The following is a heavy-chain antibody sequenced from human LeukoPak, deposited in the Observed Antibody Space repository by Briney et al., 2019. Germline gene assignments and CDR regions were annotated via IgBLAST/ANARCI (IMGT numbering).Heavy chain of an antibody. CDR1: GGSISSSYYY. V-gene: IGHV4-39*01. Sequence: SETLSLTCTVSGGSISSSYYYWVWIRQPPGKGLEWIGSIFYSGSTYYNPSLKSRVTISLDTSKNQFSLRLSSVTAAHTAVYYCARHSAVTTFIFDYWGQGTLVTVSS. D-gene: IGHD4-17*01. J-gene: IGHJ4*02. CDR2: IFYSGST. CDR3: ARHSAVTTFIFDY.